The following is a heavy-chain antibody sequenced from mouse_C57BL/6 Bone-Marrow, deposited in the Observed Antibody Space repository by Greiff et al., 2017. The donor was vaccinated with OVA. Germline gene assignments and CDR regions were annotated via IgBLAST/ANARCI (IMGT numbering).Heavy chain of an antibody. D-gene: IGHD3-1*01. CDR1: GYTFTSYW. CDR2: IDSSDSET. Sequence: QVQLQQPGAELVRPGSSVKLSCKASGYTFTSYWMHWVKQRPIQGLEWIGNIDSSDSETHYNQKFKDKATLTVDKSSSTAYMQLSSLTSEDSAVYYCARRGELGLRGWYYFDYWGQGTTLTVSS. J-gene: IGHJ2*01. V-gene: IGHV1-52*01. CDR3: ARRGELGLRGWYYFDY.